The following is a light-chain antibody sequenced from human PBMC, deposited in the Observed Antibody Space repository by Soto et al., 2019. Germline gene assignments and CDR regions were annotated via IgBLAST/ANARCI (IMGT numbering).Light chain of an antibody. CDR2: YDS. Sequence: SYELTQPPSVSVAPGKTARITCGGNNIGSKSVHWYQQKPGQAPVLVIYYDSDRPSGIPERFSGSNSGNTATLTISRVEAGDEADYYCQVWDSSSDHRGVFGGGIKLTVL. J-gene: IGLJ2*01. V-gene: IGLV3-21*04. CDR1: NIGSKS. CDR3: QVWDSSSDHRGV.